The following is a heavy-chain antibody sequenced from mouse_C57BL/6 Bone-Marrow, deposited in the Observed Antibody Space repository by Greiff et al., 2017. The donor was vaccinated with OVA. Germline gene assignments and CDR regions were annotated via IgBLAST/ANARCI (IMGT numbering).Heavy chain of an antibody. D-gene: IGHD1-1*01. CDR2: IGPGSGST. CDR3: ARKDGSSYRAWFAY. Sequence: QVQLQQSGAELVKPGASVKISCKASGYTFTDYYINWVKQRPGQGLEWIGKIGPGSGSTYYNEKFKGKATLTADKSSSTAYMQLSSLTSEDSAVYFGARKDGSSYRAWFAYWGQGTLVTVSA. CDR1: GYTFTDYY. J-gene: IGHJ3*01. V-gene: IGHV1-77*01.